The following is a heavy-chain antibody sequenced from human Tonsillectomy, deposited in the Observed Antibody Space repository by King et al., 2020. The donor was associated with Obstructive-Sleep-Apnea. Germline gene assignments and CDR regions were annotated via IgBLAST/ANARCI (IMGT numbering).Heavy chain of an antibody. CDR1: GYTFISYG. CDR2: ISAYNGNT. CDR3: ARDLRSGWPSGMDV. D-gene: IGHD6-19*01. Sequence: QLVQSGAEVKKPGASVKVSCKASGYTFISYGVSWVRQAPGQGLEWMGWISAYNGNTNYAQKLQGRVTMTTETSTSTAYMELRSLGSDDTAVYYCARDLRSGWPSGMDVWGQGTTVTVSS. J-gene: IGHJ6*02. V-gene: IGHV1-18*04.